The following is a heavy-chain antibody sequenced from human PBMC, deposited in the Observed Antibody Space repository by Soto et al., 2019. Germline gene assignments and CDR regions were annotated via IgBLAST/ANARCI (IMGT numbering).Heavy chain of an antibody. V-gene: IGHV3-15*01. Sequence: EVQLVESGGGFVQPGGSLRLSCVASRFSFTNAWMSWVRQAPGKGPEWVGRIKSKTDGGTADYAAPVKGRFTISRDDSQNTIYMHMDSLKPEDTALYHWSTDIWIYGLDIWGQGTTVTVSS. CDR3: STDIWIYGLDI. CDR2: IKSKTDGGTA. D-gene: IGHD3-3*01. CDR1: RFSFTNAW. J-gene: IGHJ6*02.